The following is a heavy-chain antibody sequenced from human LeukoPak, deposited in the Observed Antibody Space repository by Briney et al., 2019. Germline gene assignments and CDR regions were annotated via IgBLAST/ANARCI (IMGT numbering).Heavy chain of an antibody. CDR3: ASSSSSSGWYVYYFDY. D-gene: IGHD6-19*01. V-gene: IGHV1-69*04. J-gene: IGHJ4*02. CDR1: GGTFSSYA. CDR2: IIPILGIA. Sequence: GASVKVSCTASGGTFSSYAISWVRQAPGQGLEWMGRIIPILGIANYAQKFQGRVTITADKSTSTAYMELSSLRSEDTAVYYCASSSSSSGWYVYYFDYWGQGTLVTVSS.